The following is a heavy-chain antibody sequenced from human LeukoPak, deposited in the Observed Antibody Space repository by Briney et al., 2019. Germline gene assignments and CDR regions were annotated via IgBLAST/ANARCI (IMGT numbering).Heavy chain of an antibody. CDR1: GFTFSTYS. CDR2: ISSSRSTI. Sequence: GGSLRLSCAASGFTFSTYSMNWVRQAPGKGLEWVSYISSSRSTISCADSVKGRFTISRDNAKNSLYLQMNSLRAEDTAVYYCARVMVNPYSRGWYSFDYWGQGTLVTVSS. D-gene: IGHD6-19*01. CDR3: ARVMVNPYSRGWYSFDY. J-gene: IGHJ4*02. V-gene: IGHV3-48*04.